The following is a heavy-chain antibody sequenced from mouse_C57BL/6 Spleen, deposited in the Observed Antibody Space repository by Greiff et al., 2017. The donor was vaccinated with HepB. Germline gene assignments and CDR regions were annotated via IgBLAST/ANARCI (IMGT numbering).Heavy chain of an antibody. Sequence: EVKLMESGGGLVKPGGSLKLSCAASGFTFSSYAMSWVRQTPEKRLEWVATISDGGSYTYYPDNVKGRFTISRDNAKNNLYLQMSHLKSEDTAMYYCARESYEWYFDVWGTGTTVTVSS. J-gene: IGHJ1*03. D-gene: IGHD1-1*01. CDR1: GFTFSSYA. CDR3: ARESYEWYFDV. V-gene: IGHV5-4*01. CDR2: ISDGGSYT.